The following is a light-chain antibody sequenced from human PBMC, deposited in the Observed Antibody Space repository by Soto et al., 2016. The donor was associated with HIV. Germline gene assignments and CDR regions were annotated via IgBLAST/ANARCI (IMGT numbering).Light chain of an antibody. CDR1: SLRIYY. Sequence: SSELTQDPAVSVALGQTVRTTCQGDSLRIYYATWYQQKPGQAPVLVMYGRDHRPSWIPDRFSGSSSGNTASLTITGAQAEDEADYYCNSRDTGDNYVVFGGGTKLTVL. CDR3: NSRDTGDNYVV. J-gene: IGLJ2*01. V-gene: IGLV3-19*01. CDR2: GRD.